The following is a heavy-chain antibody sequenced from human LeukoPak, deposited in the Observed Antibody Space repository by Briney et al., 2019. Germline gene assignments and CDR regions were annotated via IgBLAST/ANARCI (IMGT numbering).Heavy chain of an antibody. V-gene: IGHV4-38-2*02. Sequence: PSETLSLTCTVSGYSISSGYYWGWIRQPPGKGLEWIGSIYHSGSTYYNPSLKSRVTISVDTSKNQFSLKPSSVTAADTAVYYCATVTNPIDYWGQGTLVTVSS. D-gene: IGHD4-17*01. CDR2: IYHSGST. CDR1: GYSISSGYY. CDR3: ATVTNPIDY. J-gene: IGHJ4*02.